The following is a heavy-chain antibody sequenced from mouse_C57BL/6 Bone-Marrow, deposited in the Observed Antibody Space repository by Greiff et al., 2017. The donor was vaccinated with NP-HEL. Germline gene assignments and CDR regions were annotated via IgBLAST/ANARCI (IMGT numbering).Heavy chain of an antibody. V-gene: IGHV1-81*01. CDR1: GYTFTSYG. CDR2: IYPRSGNT. J-gene: IGHJ4*01. D-gene: IGHD2-2*01. Sequence: QVQLQQSGAELARPGASVKLSCKASGYTFTSYGISWVKQRTGQGLEWIGEIYPRSGNTYYNEKFKGKATLTADKSSSTAYMELRSLTSEDSAVYFCARFHYGYSYYAMDYWGQGTSVTVSS. CDR3: ARFHYGYSYYAMDY.